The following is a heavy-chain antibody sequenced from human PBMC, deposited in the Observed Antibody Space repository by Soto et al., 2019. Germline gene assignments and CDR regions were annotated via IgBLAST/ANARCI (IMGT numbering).Heavy chain of an antibody. CDR3: ARERIVVVPAAISWFNP. Sequence: GXSVKVSCKACGYSFTSYAMRLLRHAPGQRLEWMGWINAGNGNTKYSQKFQGRVTITRDTSASTAYMELSSLRSEDTAVYYCARERIVVVPAAISWFNPWGQGTLVTVSS. V-gene: IGHV1-3*01. D-gene: IGHD2-2*01. J-gene: IGHJ5*02. CDR2: INAGNGNT. CDR1: GYSFTSYA.